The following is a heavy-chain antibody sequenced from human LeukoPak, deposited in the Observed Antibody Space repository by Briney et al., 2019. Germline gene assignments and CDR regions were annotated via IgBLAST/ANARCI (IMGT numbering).Heavy chain of an antibody. V-gene: IGHV3-23*01. CDR2: ISGSGGGT. Sequence: PGGSLRLSCAASGFTFSSYAMNWVRQAPGKGLEWVSGISGSGGGTYYADSVKGRFTISRDNSKNTLYLQINSLRAEDTAVYYCARVLGDYWGQGTLVTVSS. CDR3: ARVLGDY. J-gene: IGHJ4*02. CDR1: GFTFSSYA. D-gene: IGHD1-26*01.